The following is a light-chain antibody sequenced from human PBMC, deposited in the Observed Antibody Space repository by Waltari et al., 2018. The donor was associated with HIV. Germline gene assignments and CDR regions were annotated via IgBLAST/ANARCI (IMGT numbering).Light chain of an antibody. CDR1: QSVSYN. CDR3: LQRGSWPLT. J-gene: IGKJ5*01. CDR2: DAS. Sequence: EIVLTQSPVTLSLSPGGRAALSCRASQSVSYNLAWYQHKPGQAPRLLIYDASIRATDIPARFSGSGSGTDFTLTISSLEPEDFAVYYCLQRGSWPLTFGQGTRLEIK. V-gene: IGKV3-11*01.